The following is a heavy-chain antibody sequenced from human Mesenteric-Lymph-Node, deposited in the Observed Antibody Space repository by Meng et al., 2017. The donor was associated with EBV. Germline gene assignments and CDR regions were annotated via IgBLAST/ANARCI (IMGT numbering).Heavy chain of an antibody. V-gene: IGHV3-21*01. Sequence: EGRRVEAGGGLVKPGESLRLSCAASGFTFSSYSMNWVRQAPGKGLEWVSSISSSSSYTYYADSVKGRFTISRDNAKNSLFLQMNSLRAEDTAVYYCAKDSGSYPYYFDYWGQGTLVTVSS. CDR3: AKDSGSYPYYFDY. CDR2: ISSSSSYT. J-gene: IGHJ4*02. CDR1: GFTFSSYS. D-gene: IGHD1-26*01.